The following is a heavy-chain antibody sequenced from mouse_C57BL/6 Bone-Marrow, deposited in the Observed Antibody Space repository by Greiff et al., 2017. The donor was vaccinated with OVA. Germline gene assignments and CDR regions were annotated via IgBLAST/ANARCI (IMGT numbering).Heavy chain of an antibody. D-gene: IGHD1-1*01. CDR1: GFTFSDYG. CDR2: ISSGSSTI. CDR3: ARSTVVPFAY. J-gene: IGHJ3*01. V-gene: IGHV5-17*01. Sequence: EVQVVESGGGLVKPGGSLKLSCAASGFTFSDYGMHWVRQAPEKGLEWVAYISSGSSTIYYADTVTGRFTISRDNAKNTLFLQMTSLRSEDTAMYYCARSTVVPFAYWGQGTLVTVSA.